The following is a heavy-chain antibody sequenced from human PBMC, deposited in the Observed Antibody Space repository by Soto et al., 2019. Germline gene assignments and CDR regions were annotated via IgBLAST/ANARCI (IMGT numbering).Heavy chain of an antibody. Sequence: PRRHSRGVAGDSIDGYGPYRVRKIPGKGLEWVSGITWNSGTIRYADSVKGRFTISRDNAKNSLYLQVNSLRTEDTALYYCAKDIRWLEGFDYWGQGTLVTVSS. V-gene: IGHV3-9*01. CDR3: AKDIRWLEGFDY. J-gene: IGHJ4*02. CDR2: ITWNSGTI. D-gene: IGHD5-12*01. CDR1: GDSIDGYG.